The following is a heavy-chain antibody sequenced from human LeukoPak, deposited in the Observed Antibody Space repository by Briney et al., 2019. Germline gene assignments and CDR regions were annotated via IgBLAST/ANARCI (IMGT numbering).Heavy chain of an antibody. CDR2: INHSGST. CDR3: ARVVLEQNWFDP. CDR1: GGSFSGYY. V-gene: IGHV4-34*01. D-gene: IGHD1/OR15-1a*01. J-gene: IGHJ5*02. Sequence: SETLSLTCAVYGGSFSGYYWSWIRQPPGKWLEWIGEINHSGSTYYNPSLKSRVTISVDTSKNQFSLKLSSVTAADTAVYYCARVVLEQNWFDPWGQGTLVTVSS.